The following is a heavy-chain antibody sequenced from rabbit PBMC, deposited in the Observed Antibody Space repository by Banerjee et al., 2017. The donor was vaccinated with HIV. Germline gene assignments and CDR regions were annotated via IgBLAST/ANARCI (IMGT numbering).Heavy chain of an antibody. Sequence: QEQLEESGGDLVKPGASLTLTCTASGFSFSSSYWMYWVRQAPGKGLEWIARIIGGSSDTTVYASWVNGRFTISKTSSTTVTLQMTSLTAADTATYFCVRYNASGYGSFNLWGQGTLVTVS. D-gene: IGHD1-1*01. V-gene: IGHV1S45*01. CDR3: VRYNASGYGSFNL. J-gene: IGHJ4*01. CDR1: GFSFSSSYW. CDR2: IIGGSSDTT.